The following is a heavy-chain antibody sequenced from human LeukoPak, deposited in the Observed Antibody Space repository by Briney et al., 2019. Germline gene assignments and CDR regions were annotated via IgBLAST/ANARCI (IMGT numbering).Heavy chain of an antibody. D-gene: IGHD1-1*01. J-gene: IGHJ2*01. CDR3: AKQLGHWYFDL. Sequence: PSEALSLTCSVPTASITSYYWTWIRQPAGKGLEWIGRISTSGRTDYNLSLKSRVTMSVDTSKNQFSLKLSSVTAADTAVYYCAKQLGHWYFDLWGRGTLVTVSS. V-gene: IGHV4-4*07. CDR2: ISTSGRT. CDR1: TASITSYY.